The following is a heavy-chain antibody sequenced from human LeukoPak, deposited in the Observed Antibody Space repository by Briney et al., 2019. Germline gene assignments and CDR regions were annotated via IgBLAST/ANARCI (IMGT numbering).Heavy chain of an antibody. CDR1: GFTFSSYS. CDR2: ISSSSSYI. D-gene: IGHD4-17*01. V-gene: IGHV3-21*01. J-gene: IGHJ4*02. Sequence: PGGSLRLSCAASGFTFSSYSMNWVRQAPGKGLEWVPSISSSSSYIYYADPVKGRFTISRDNAKNSLYLQMNSLRAEDTAVYYCASARADYGDAFDYWGQGTLVTVSS. CDR3: ASARADYGDAFDY.